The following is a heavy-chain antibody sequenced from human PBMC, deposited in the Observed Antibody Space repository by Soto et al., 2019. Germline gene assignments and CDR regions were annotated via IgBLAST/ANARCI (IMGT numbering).Heavy chain of an antibody. CDR3: ARAMTSSGAAAKGDF. CDR1: GFTFNTHW. J-gene: IGHJ4*02. V-gene: IGHV3-74*01. CDR2: INRDGSIT. Sequence: EVQLVESGGGLILPGGSLRLPCAASGFTFNTHWMHWVRQAPGKGLVWVSRINRDGSITDYANSVKGRFSISRDKPRNTLYLQMNSTRPEDTAVYYCARAMTSSGAAAKGDFWGQGTLVSVAS. D-gene: IGHD1-26*01.